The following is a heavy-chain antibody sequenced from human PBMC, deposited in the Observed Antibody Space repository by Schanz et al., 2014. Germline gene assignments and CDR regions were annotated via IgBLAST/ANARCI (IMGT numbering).Heavy chain of an antibody. J-gene: IGHJ4*02. Sequence: VQLLESGGGLVQPGRSRRLSCEASGFTFSSYGMHWVRQAPGKGLEWVAVILYDGSNKYYADSVKGRFTISRDNSKNTLYLQMNSLRAEDTAVYFCAKDRGDGYSNGIFQYWGLGTLVTVSS. V-gene: IGHV3-30*18. CDR1: GFTFSSYG. CDR3: AKDRGDGYSNGIFQY. D-gene: IGHD5-18*01. CDR2: ILYDGSNK.